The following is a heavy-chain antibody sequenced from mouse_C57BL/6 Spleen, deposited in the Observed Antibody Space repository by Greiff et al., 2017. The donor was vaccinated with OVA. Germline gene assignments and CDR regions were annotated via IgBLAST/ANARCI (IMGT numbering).Heavy chain of an antibody. Sequence: VQLQQPGAELVKPGASVKLSCKASGYTFTSYWMQWVKQRPGQGLEWIGEIDPSDSYTNYNQKFKGKATLTVDTSSSTAYMQLSSLTSEDSAFYYCASPSYYGSKGPFAYWGQVTLVTVSA. D-gene: IGHD1-1*01. CDR2: IDPSDSYT. CDR1: GYTFTSYW. V-gene: IGHV1-50*01. CDR3: ASPSYYGSKGPFAY. J-gene: IGHJ3*01.